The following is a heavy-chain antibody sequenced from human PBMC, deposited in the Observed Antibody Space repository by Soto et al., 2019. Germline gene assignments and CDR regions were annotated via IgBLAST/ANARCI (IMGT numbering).Heavy chain of an antibody. Sequence: SVKVSCKASGGTFSSYAISWVRQAPGQGLEWMGGIIPIFGTANYAQKFQGRVTITADESTSTAYMELSSLRSEDTAVYYRARDGLSDGYNLPYYYYGMDVWGQGTTVTVS. CDR3: ARDGLSDGYNLPYYYYGMDV. CDR2: IIPIFGTA. CDR1: GGTFSSYA. D-gene: IGHD2-21*01. V-gene: IGHV1-69*13. J-gene: IGHJ6*02.